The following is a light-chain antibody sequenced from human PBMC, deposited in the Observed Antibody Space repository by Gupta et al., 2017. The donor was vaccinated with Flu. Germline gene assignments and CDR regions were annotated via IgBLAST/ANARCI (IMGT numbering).Light chain of an antibody. J-gene: IGLJ3*02. CDR1: SSNIGNNY. V-gene: IGLV1-51*01. Sequence: QSVLTQPPSVSAAPGQKVTISCSGSSSNIGNNYVSWYQQLPGTAPKLLIYDNNKRPSGIPDRFAGYKSGTSAKLGITGLQTGDEADYYGGTWDSSLSAWVFGGGTKLTVL. CDR2: DNN. CDR3: GTWDSSLSAWV.